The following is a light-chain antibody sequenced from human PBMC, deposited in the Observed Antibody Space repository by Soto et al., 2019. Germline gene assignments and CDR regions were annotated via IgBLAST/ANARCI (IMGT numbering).Light chain of an antibody. CDR2: AAS. Sequence: DIQMTQSPSSLSASVGDRVTITCRTSQSISNYLNWVQHKPGKAPKVLIYAASSLQSGVPLRFRGSGFGTDFTLTISSLQPEDFATYYCQQTYSAPRTFGQGTEVEIK. V-gene: IGKV1-39*01. CDR1: QSISNY. J-gene: IGKJ1*01. CDR3: QQTYSAPRT.